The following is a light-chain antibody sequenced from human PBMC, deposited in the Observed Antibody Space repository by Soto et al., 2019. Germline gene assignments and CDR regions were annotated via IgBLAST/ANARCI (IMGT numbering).Light chain of an antibody. V-gene: IGKV3-15*01. CDR3: QQYDKWPQT. CDR1: QSVRNY. Sequence: IVITHSPATLSVFPWQGSTLSACFSQSVRNYLAWYQQKPGQAPRLLIHGASTRATGIPARFSGSGSGTEFTLTISSLQSEDFAVYYCQQYDKWPQTFGQGTKVDI. J-gene: IGKJ1*01. CDR2: GAS.